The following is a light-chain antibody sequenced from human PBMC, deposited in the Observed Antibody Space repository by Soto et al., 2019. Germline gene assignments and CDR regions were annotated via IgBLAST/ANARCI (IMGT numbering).Light chain of an antibody. CDR1: QGISSA. CDR3: QKFNSYPLIT. Sequence: AIQLTQSPSSLSASVGDRVTITCRASQGISSALAWYQQKPGKAPKLLIYDASSLESGVPSRFSGSGSGTDFTLTISSLQPEDVATYYCQKFNSYPLITLGQGTRLEIK. CDR2: DAS. J-gene: IGKJ5*01. V-gene: IGKV1-13*02.